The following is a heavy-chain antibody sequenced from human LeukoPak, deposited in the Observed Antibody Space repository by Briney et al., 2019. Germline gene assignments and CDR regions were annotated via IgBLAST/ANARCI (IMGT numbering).Heavy chain of an antibody. J-gene: IGHJ4*02. V-gene: IGHV1-46*01. CDR3: ARAYSGYSIDF. CDR1: GYTFTNYY. CDR2: IYPSGGGS. D-gene: IGHD3-22*01. Sequence: ASVKVSCKASGYTFTNYYMHWARQAPGHGLVWMGIIYPSGGGSSYAQKFQGRVTMTRDTSTSTVYMELSSLTSGDTALYYCARAYSGYSIDFWGQGTLVTVSS.